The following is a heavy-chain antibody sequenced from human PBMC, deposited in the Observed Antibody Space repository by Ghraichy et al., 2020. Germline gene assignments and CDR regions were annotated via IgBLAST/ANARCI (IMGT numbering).Heavy chain of an antibody. CDR1: GGSFSGYY. CDR3: ARTLYEYVWGSYRDYAFDI. Sequence: SETLSLTCAVYGGSFSGYYWSWIRQPPGKGLEWIGEINHSGSTNYNPSLKSRVTISVDTSKNQFSLKLSSVTAADTAVYYCARTLYEYVWGSYRDYAFDIWGQGTIVTVSS. V-gene: IGHV4-34*01. J-gene: IGHJ3*02. CDR2: INHSGST. D-gene: IGHD3-16*02.